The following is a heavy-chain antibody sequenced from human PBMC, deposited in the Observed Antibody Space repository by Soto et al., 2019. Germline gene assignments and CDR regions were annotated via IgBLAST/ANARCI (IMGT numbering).Heavy chain of an antibody. J-gene: IGHJ4*02. D-gene: IGHD3-22*01. CDR2: INPSGSST. V-gene: IGHV1-46*01. CDR1: GYTFPRYY. CDR3: ARYWAYYFDSRGFYLSPGFDY. Sequence: AAVKGSCTASGYTFPRYYMHWVRQAPGQGLEWMGIINPSGSSTSYAQKFQGRVTMTRDTSTSTVYMELSSLRSEDTAAYYCARYWAYYFDSRGFYLSPGFDYRGQGTLVTVS.